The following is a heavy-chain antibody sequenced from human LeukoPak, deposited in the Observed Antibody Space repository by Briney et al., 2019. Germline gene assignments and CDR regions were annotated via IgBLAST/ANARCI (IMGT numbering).Heavy chain of an antibody. CDR2: INWNSDTK. Sequence: GRSLRLSCVGAGFAFHNYAMHWVRRPPGKGLEWVSAINWNSDTKAYADSVKGRFTISRDRARNSLYLQMDSLRPEDTALYYCAKDTGGNGAYFYAMDVWGQGTSVTVSS. V-gene: IGHV3-9*01. D-gene: IGHD4-23*01. J-gene: IGHJ6*02. CDR1: GFAFHNYA. CDR3: AKDTGGNGAYFYAMDV.